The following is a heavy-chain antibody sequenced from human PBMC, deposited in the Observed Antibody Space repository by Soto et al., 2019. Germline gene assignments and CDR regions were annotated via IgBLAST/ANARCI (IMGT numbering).Heavy chain of an antibody. CDR1: GFSFSSYG. V-gene: IGHV3-30*03. Sequence: PGGSLRLSCAASGFSFSSYGMHWVRQAPGKGLEWVAVISYDGSNQYYADSVKGRFTISRDNSKNTLFLQMNSLRAEDTAVYYCATDGPSWYYFDYWGQGTLVTSP. CDR3: ATDGPSWYYFDY. D-gene: IGHD6-13*01. CDR2: ISYDGSNQ. J-gene: IGHJ4*02.